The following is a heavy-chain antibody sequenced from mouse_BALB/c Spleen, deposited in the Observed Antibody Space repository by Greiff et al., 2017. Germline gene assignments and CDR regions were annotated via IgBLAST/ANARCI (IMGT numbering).Heavy chain of an antibody. Sequence: VQLQQSGAELVRSGASVKLSCTASGFNIKDYYMHWVKQRPEQGLEWIGWIDPENGDTEYAPKFQGKATMTADTSSNTAYLQLSSLTSEDTAVYYCNEGAYYYGSIHFDYWGQGTTLTVSS. V-gene: IGHV14-4*02. CDR1: GFNIKDYY. CDR2: IDPENGDT. D-gene: IGHD1-1*01. J-gene: IGHJ2*01. CDR3: NEGAYYYGSIHFDY.